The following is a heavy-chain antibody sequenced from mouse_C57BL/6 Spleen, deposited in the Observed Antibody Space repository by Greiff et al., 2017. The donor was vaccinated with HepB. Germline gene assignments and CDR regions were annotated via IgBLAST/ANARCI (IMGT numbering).Heavy chain of an antibody. V-gene: IGHV6-3*01. CDR3: TTGYYRYFDV. J-gene: IGHJ1*03. CDR2: IRLKSDNYAT. D-gene: IGHD3-2*02. Sequence: DVQLVESGGGLVQPGGSMKLSCVASGFTFSNYWMNWVRQSPEKGLEWVAQIRLKSDNYATHYAESVKGRFTISRDDSKSSVYLQMNNLRAEDTGIYYCTTGYYRYFDVWGTGTTVTVSS. CDR1: GFTFSNYW.